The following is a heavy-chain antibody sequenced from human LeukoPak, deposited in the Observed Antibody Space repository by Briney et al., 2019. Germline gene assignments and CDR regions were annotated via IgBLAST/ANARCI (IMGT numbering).Heavy chain of an antibody. J-gene: IGHJ4*02. CDR2: INPNSGGT. Sequence: GASVKVSCKASGYTFTSYGISWVRQAPGQGLEWMGWINPNSGGTNYAQRFQGRVTMTRDTSISTAYMELSRLRSDDAAVYYCARDRLPHSGYDPCAVWGQGTLVTVSS. D-gene: IGHD5-12*01. V-gene: IGHV1-2*02. CDR3: ARDRLPHSGYDPCAV. CDR1: GYTFTSYG.